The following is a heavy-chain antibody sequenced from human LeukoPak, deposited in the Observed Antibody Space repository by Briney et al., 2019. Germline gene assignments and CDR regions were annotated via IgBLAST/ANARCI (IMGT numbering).Heavy chain of an antibody. CDR2: ISSDGSNT. D-gene: IGHD2/OR15-2a*01. CDR1: GFTFRTYG. Sequence: GTSLRLSCAASGFTFRTYGMHWVRQAPGKGLEWVGVISSDGSNTYYADSVKGRFTISRDNSKDTLYLQMNSLRAEDTAVYYCAKGLLSYWGQGTLVTVSS. J-gene: IGHJ4*02. CDR3: AKGLLSY. V-gene: IGHV3-30*18.